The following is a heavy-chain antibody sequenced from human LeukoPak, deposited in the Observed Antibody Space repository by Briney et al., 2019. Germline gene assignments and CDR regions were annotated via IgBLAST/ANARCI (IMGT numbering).Heavy chain of an antibody. Sequence: ASVKVSCKASGYTFTGYYMHWVRQAPGQGLEWMGWINPNSGGTNYAQKFQGRVTMTRDTSISTAYMELSRLRSDDTAVYYCARARGWLPSSPFDYWGQGTLVTVSS. CDR1: GYTFTGYY. J-gene: IGHJ4*02. D-gene: IGHD3-9*01. CDR2: INPNSGGT. V-gene: IGHV1-2*02. CDR3: ARARGWLPSSPFDY.